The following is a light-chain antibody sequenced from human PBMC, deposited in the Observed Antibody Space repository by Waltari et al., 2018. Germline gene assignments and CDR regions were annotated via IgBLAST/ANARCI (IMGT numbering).Light chain of an antibody. CDR3: QHSYSTPWT. Sequence: DIQMTQSPSSLSASVGDRVSITCRASQSISTFLNWYQQKPGKAPKLLIYAESSLQSGVPSRFSGSGSGTDFTLTISSLQPEDFATYYCQHSYSTPWTFCQGTKVEIK. CDR2: AES. CDR1: QSISTF. V-gene: IGKV1-39*01. J-gene: IGKJ1*01.